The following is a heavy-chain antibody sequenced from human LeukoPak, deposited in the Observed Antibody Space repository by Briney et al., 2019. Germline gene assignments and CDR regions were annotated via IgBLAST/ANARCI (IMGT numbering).Heavy chain of an antibody. Sequence: ASVKVSCKASGHTFTSYDINWVRQATGQGLGWMGWMNPNSGNTGYAQKFQGRVTMTRNTSISTAYMELSSLRSEDTAVYYCARGSRHNWFDPWGQGTLVTVSS. J-gene: IGHJ5*02. CDR3: ARGSRHNWFDP. CDR1: GHTFTSYD. V-gene: IGHV1-8*01. CDR2: MNPNSGNT.